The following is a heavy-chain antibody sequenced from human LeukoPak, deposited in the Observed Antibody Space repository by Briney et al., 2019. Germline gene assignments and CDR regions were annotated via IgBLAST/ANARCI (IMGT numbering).Heavy chain of an antibody. CDR2: ISYDGSNK. J-gene: IGHJ3*02. CDR1: GFTFSTYD. Sequence: GTSLRLFCAASGFTFSTYDLLGVRRDPARGRVGGTVISYDGSNKYSADSVKGRFTMSRDNSKNTPDLQMNSRGPEDTAVYYCAKAAELLWFYGFDIWGQGTMVTVSS. CDR3: AKAAELLWFYGFDI. V-gene: IGHV3-30*18. D-gene: IGHD1-26*01.